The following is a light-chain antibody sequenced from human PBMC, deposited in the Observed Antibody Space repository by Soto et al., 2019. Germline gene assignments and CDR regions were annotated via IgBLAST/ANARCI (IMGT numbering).Light chain of an antibody. CDR2: RAS. Sequence: EIVMTQSPATLSVSPGERVTLSCRASQSVSSNLAWYQQKPGQAPRLLIHRASTRATGVPDRFSGIGSGADFTLTSSSLQSEDFAVYYCQQYGEWPPTFGQGTKVEIK. CDR3: QQYGEWPPT. CDR1: QSVSSN. V-gene: IGKV3D-15*01. J-gene: IGKJ1*01.